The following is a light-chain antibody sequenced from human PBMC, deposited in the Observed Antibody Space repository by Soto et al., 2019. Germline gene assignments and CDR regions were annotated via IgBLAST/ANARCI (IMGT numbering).Light chain of an antibody. CDR2: RAS. Sequence: ETVMTQSPATLSVSPGESATLSCRASQSVGTNLAWYQQKPGQAPSLLIYRASTRATGIPTRFIGRGSGTEFTLTISSLQSADFAVYYCQQYNNWPEYTFGQGSKLEIK. CDR3: QQYNNWPEYT. J-gene: IGKJ2*01. V-gene: IGKV3-15*01. CDR1: QSVGTN.